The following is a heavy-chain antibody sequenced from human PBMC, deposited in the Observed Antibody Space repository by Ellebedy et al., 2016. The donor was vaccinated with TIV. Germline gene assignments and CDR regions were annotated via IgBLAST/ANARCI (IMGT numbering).Heavy chain of an antibody. CDR3: ARAGSADDDAEYFDS. V-gene: IGHV3-53*04. Sequence: GESLKISCAASGLTVSSNYMSWVRQAPGKGPEWVSVIYSGGSTYYADPVRGRFTISRHNSKNTVYLQMNSLRGEDTAVYYGARAGSADDDAEYFDSWGQGTLVTVSS. CDR1: GLTVSSNY. D-gene: IGHD1-1*01. J-gene: IGHJ4*02. CDR2: IYSGGST.